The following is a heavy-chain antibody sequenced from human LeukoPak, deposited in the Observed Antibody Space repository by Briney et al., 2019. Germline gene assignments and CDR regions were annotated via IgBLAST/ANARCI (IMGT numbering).Heavy chain of an antibody. CDR3: ARGSDYGDYVPIDAFDI. V-gene: IGHV3-30-3*01. CDR1: GFTFSSYA. CDR2: ISYDGSNK. Sequence: GGSLRLSCAASGFTFSSYAMHWVRQAPGKGLEWVAVISYDGSNKYYADSVKGRFTISRDNSKNTLYLQMNSLRAEDTAVYYCARGSDYGDYVPIDAFDIWGQGTMVTVSS. D-gene: IGHD4-17*01. J-gene: IGHJ3*02.